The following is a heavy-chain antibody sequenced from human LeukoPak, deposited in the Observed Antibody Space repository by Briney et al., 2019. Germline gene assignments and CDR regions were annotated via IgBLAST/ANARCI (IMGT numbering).Heavy chain of an antibody. CDR1: GGSFTGYY. CDR3: ARGILEYYYFDL. D-gene: IGHD3-3*01. V-gene: IGHV4-34*01. Sequence: SETLSLTCAVSGGSFTGYYWSWIRQAPGKGLEWIGEIHYRGATNYKPSLRSRVTISRDTSENQFSLKLSPVTAADTAVYYCARGILEYYYFDLWGRGTLVTVSS. J-gene: IGHJ2*01. CDR2: IHYRGAT.